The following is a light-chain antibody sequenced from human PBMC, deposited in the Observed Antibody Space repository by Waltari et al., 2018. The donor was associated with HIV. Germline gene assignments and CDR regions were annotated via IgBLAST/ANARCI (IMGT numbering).Light chain of an antibody. V-gene: IGKV3-11*01. CDR2: DAS. CDR3: HQRSDWPLT. J-gene: IGKJ4*01. Sequence: EIVLTQSPATLSLSPGERATLSCRASQSISGYLAWYQQKPGQAPRLLIYDASNRATGIPARFSGSGSGTDFTLTISSLEPEDFAVYYCHQRSDWPLTFGGGTKVEIK. CDR1: QSISGY.